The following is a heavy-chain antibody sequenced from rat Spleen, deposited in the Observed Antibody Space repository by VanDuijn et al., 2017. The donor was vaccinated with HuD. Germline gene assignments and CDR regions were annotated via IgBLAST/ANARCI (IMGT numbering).Heavy chain of an antibody. J-gene: IGHJ4*01. V-gene: IGHV5-29*01. CDR1: GLAFSIYG. Sequence: EVQLLESGGVLVQPGGSLKIWCAASGLAFSIYGMVWVRQVPATAVGWVGTISYDGRSTYYGCAVKGRFTISRDNAKSTLYLQMDSLRSEDTATYYCARGPYGHLMDAWGQGASVTVSS. CDR3: ARGPYGHLMDA. CDR2: ISYDGRST. D-gene: IGHD1-7*01.